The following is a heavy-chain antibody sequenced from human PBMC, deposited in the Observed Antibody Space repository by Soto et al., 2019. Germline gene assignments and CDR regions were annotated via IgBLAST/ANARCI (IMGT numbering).Heavy chain of an antibody. CDR3: AHKGPEDWPLDY. V-gene: IGHV2-5*02. Sequence: QITLKESGPTLVRPTQTLTLTCAFSGFSLSTSGVGVGWIRQPPGKALEWLAVIYRDDSKHYSPPLRSRLTITKDTSKHPVVLTMTNMDPMDTVTYFCAHKGPEDWPLDYWGQGTLVTVSS. D-gene: IGHD3-9*01. J-gene: IGHJ4*02. CDR1: GFSLSTSGVG. CDR2: IYRDDSK.